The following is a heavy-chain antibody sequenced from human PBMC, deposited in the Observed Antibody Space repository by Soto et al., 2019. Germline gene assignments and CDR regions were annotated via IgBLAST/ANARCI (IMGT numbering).Heavy chain of an antibody. Sequence: QVQLVESGGGVVQPGRSLRLSCAASGFTFSSYGMHWVRQAPGKGLEWVAVIWYDGSNKYYADSVKGRFTNSRDNSKNTLYLQMNSLRGEDTAVYYCARELSVVVPAAPAYCGQGTLVTVSS. CDR3: ARELSVVVPAAPAY. D-gene: IGHD2-2*01. CDR2: IWYDGSNK. CDR1: GFTFSSYG. J-gene: IGHJ4*02. V-gene: IGHV3-33*01.